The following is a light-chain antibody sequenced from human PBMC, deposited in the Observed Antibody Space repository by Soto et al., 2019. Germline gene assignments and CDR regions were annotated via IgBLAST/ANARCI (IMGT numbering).Light chain of an antibody. V-gene: IGKV3-15*01. CDR3: QQYHNWWT. J-gene: IGKJ1*01. Sequence: VLTQSPATMSLYPGERATLSCRASQRIRNYVAWYQQKPGQAPRLLIYGASTRATGIPARFSGSGSGTEFTLTISSLQAEDFAVYYCQQYHNWWTFGQGTKVDI. CDR1: QRIRNY. CDR2: GAS.